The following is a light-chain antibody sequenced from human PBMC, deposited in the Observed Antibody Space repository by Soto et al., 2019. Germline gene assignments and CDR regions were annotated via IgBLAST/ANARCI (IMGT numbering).Light chain of an antibody. J-gene: IGKJ4*01. CDR1: QGVTST. CDR2: GAS. V-gene: IGKV3-15*01. Sequence: EIGMPQSQAPLSVPQGERPTLSSRASQGVTSTLAWNQKKPGQPPGPLTNGASTRATGIPARFSGSGSGTECTLTISSLQSADFAVYDCQQYNKWPPLTFGGGTKVEIK. CDR3: QQYNKWPPLT.